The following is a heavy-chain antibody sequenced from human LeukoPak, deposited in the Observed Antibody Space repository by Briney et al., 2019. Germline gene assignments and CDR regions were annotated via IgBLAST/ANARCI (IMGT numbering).Heavy chain of an antibody. V-gene: IGHV3-11*01. CDR1: GFTFSDYN. Sequence: GGSLRLSCAASGFTFSDYNMRWLRQAPGKGLEGVSSISRSGSTKYYADSVKGRFTISRDNAKNSLFLQMNSLRAEDTAVYYCARTTEGGYTYGYFYYYYMDDWGQGTTVTISS. CDR3: ARTTEGGYTYGYFYYYYMDD. D-gene: IGHD5-18*01. CDR2: ISRSGSTK. J-gene: IGHJ6*03.